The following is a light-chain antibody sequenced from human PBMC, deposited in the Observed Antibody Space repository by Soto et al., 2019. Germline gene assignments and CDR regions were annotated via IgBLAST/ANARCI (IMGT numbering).Light chain of an antibody. CDR1: PSVSGNY. J-gene: IGKJ2*01. CDR2: GAS. V-gene: IGKV3-20*01. CDR3: QHYGTSPRT. Sequence: EIVWTQSPGTLSLSPGDGATLSCRASPSVSGNYLAWYQQKPGQPPRLLIYGASSRATGVPDRFSGSGSGTDFTLTISRLEPEDFAVYYCQHYGTSPRTFGQGTKLEIK.